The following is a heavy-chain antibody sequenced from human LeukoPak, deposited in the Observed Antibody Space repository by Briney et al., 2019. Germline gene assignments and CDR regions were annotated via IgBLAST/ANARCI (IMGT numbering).Heavy chain of an antibody. J-gene: IGHJ4*02. V-gene: IGHV5-51*01. CDR2: IYPGDSDT. CDR3: AGGLCSGGSCYPTFDY. Sequence: GGSLKISGKGSGYSFTSYWIGWVPQMPGKGLEWIGLIYPGDSDTRYSPSFQGQVTISADKSISTAYRQWSSLKASDTAMYYCAGGLCSGGSCYPTFDYCGQGTLVTASS. CDR1: GYSFTSYW. D-gene: IGHD2-15*01.